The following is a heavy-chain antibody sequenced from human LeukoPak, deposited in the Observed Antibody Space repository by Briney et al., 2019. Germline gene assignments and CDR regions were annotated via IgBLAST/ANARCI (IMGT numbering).Heavy chain of an antibody. CDR2: INHSGST. CDR3: ARRGIAVAGAFDY. Sequence: SETLSLTCAVYGGSFSGYYWSWIRQPPGKGLEWIGEINHSGSTNYNPSLKSRVTISVDTSKNQFSLKLSSVTAADTAVYYCARRGIAVAGAFDYWGQGTLVTVSS. V-gene: IGHV4-34*01. CDR1: GGSFSGYY. J-gene: IGHJ4*02. D-gene: IGHD6-19*01.